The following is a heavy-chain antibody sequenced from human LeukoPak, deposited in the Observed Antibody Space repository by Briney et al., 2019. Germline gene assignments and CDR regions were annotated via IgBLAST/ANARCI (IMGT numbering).Heavy chain of an antibody. J-gene: IGHJ4*02. CDR1: GYSISSGYY. CDR2: VHHTGKA. Sequence: SETLSLTCTVSGYSISSGYYCTWIRQTPGKGLEWIGSVHHTGKAYYNPSLNSRVTISVDTSQIQFSLKLSSVTAADTAVYYCARERGYTLDYWGQGTLVTVSS. D-gene: IGHD5-12*01. CDR3: ARERGYTLDY. V-gene: IGHV4-38-2*02.